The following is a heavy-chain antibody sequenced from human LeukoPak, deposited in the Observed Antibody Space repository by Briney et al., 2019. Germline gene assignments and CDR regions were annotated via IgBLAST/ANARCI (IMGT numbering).Heavy chain of an antibody. D-gene: IGHD3-3*01. CDR1: GFTFSSYW. CDR3: ARDGFWRDFWSGYYYYYYMDV. J-gene: IGHJ6*03. CDR2: INSDGSST. Sequence: PGGSLRLSCAASGFTFSSYWMHWVRQAPGKGLVWVSRINSDGSSTSYADSVKGRFTISRDNAKNTLYLQMNSLRAEDTAVYYCARDGFWRDFWSGYYYYYYMDVWGKGTTVTVSS. V-gene: IGHV3-74*01.